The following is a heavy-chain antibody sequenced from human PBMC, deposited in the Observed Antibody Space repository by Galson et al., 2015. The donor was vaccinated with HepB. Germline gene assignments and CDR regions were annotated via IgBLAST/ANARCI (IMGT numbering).Heavy chain of an antibody. V-gene: IGHV3-48*02. Sequence: SLRLSCAASGFTFSSYSMNWVRQAPGKGLEWASYISSGSSTIYYADSVKGRFTISRDNAKNSLYLQMNSLRDEDTAVYYCARRRYYYDSSELWGQGTLVTVSS. CDR3: ARRRYYYDSSEL. CDR2: ISSGSSTI. J-gene: IGHJ4*02. D-gene: IGHD3-22*01. CDR1: GFTFSSYS.